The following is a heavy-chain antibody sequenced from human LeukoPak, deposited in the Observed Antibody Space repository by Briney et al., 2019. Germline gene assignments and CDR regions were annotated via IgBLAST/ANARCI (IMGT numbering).Heavy chain of an antibody. J-gene: IGHJ4*02. V-gene: IGHV1-18*01. D-gene: IGHD3-22*01. CDR2: ISAYNGNT. CDR3: ARDQLTMISIPFDY. Sequence: ASVKVSCKASGYTFTSYGISWVRQAPGQGLEWMGWISAYNGNTNYAQKLQGRVTMTTDTSTSTVYMELSSLRSEDTAVYYCARDQLTMISIPFDYWGQGTLVTVSS. CDR1: GYTFTSYG.